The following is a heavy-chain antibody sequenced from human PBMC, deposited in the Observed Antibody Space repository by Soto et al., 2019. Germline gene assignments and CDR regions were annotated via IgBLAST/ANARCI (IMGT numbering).Heavy chain of an antibody. J-gene: IGHJ4*02. Sequence: GGPLRVSCSASGFTFSSYWLSWVRQAPGKGLQWVANINRDGNEKYYVDSLKGRFTISRDNAENSLYLQMNTLRAEDTAVYYCARAPDGSGSYYYFDGWGQGTLVTVSS. CDR2: INRDGNEK. V-gene: IGHV3-7*03. CDR3: ARAPDGSGSYYYFDG. D-gene: IGHD3-22*01. CDR1: GFTFSSYW.